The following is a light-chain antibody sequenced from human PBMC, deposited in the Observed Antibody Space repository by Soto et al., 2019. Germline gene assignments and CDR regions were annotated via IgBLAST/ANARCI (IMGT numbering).Light chain of an antibody. J-gene: IGKJ1*01. CDR3: HQRSNWPWT. CDR1: QSVSSY. Sequence: EIVLTQSPATLSLSPGERATLSCRASQSVSSYLAWYQQKPGQAPRLLISDASNRATGIPARFSGSGSGTDFTLTISSLEPEDFAVYYCHQRSNWPWTFGQVTKV. V-gene: IGKV3-11*01. CDR2: DAS.